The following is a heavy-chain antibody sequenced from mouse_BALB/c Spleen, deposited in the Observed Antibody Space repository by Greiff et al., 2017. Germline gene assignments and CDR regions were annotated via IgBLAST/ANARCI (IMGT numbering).Heavy chain of an antibody. J-gene: IGHJ3*01. Sequence: QVQLQQSGAELAKPGASVKMSCKASGYTFTSYWMHWVKQRPGQGLEWIGYINPSTGYTEYNQKFKDKATLTADKSSSTAYMQLSSLTSEDSAVYYCARSYYDVGFAYWGQGTLVTVSA. CDR3: ARSYYDVGFAY. CDR2: INPSTGYT. V-gene: IGHV1-7*01. D-gene: IGHD1-1*01. CDR1: GYTFTSYW.